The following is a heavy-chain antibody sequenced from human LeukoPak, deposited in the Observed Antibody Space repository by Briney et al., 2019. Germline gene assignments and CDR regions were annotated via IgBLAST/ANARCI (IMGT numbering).Heavy chain of an antibody. CDR2: ISYNGDST. Sequence: GGSLRLSCSGSGFTFSRHNMHWVRQAPGKGLEYVSAISYNGDSTYYVDSVKGRFTISRDNSKNTLDLQMNSLRDEDTAVYYCARLEYYYVSGNYYKLFDYWGQGTLVTVCS. CDR1: GFTFSRHN. D-gene: IGHD3-10*01. J-gene: IGHJ4*02. V-gene: IGHV3-64*04. CDR3: ARLEYYYVSGNYYKLFDY.